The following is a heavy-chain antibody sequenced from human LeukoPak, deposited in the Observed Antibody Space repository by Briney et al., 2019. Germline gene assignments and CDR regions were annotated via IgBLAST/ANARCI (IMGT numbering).Heavy chain of an antibody. J-gene: IGHJ4*02. CDR1: GYTFTSYG. D-gene: IGHD2-15*01. CDR3: ARVPYCSGGSCYSSIDY. Sequence: ASVKDSCKASGYTFTSYGISWVRQAPGQGLEWMGWISAYNGNTNYAQKLQGRVTMTTDTSTSTAYMELRSLRSDDTAVYYCARVPYCSGGSCYSSIDYWGQGTLVTVSS. V-gene: IGHV1-18*01. CDR2: ISAYNGNT.